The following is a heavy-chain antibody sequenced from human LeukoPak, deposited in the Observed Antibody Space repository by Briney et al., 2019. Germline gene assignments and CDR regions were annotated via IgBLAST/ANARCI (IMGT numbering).Heavy chain of an antibody. J-gene: IGHJ4*02. V-gene: IGHV3-64D*06. CDR3: ARELLDGYNSVGVDY. Sequence: PGGTLRLSCSASGFTFSRYAMHWVRHPPGKGLEYVSAISSNGGSTYYADSVKGRFTISSDNSKNTLYLQMSSLRAEDTAVYYCARELLDGYNSVGVDYWGQGTLVTVSS. CDR1: GFTFSRYA. CDR2: ISSNGGST. D-gene: IGHD5-24*01.